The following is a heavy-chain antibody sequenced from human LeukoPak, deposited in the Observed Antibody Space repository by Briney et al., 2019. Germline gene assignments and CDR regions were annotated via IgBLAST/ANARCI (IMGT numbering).Heavy chain of an antibody. J-gene: IGHJ4*02. CDR3: ARDLPLGY. CDR2: ISYDGSNK. V-gene: IGHV3-30*15. CDR1: GFTFSSYA. Sequence: GGSLRLSCAASGFTFSSYAMHWVRQAPGKGLEWVAVISYDGSNKYYADSVKGRFTISRDNSKHTLYLQMSSLRAEDTAVYYCARDLPLGYWGQGTLVTVSS.